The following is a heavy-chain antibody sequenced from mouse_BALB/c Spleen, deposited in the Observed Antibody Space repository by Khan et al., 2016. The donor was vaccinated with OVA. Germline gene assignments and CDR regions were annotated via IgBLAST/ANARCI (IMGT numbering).Heavy chain of an antibody. V-gene: IGHV1-7*01. CDR2: INPTSGYT. CDR3: SRDRIDY. J-gene: IGHJ2*01. CDR1: GYTFSSYW. Sequence: QVRLQQSGAEQAKPGASVKMSCKTSGYTFSSYWMHWVTQRPGQGLEWLGYINPTSGYTEYNEKFKDKATLSADNYSSTAYMQRTSLTAEASAVYYWSRDRIDYWGQGTTLTVSS.